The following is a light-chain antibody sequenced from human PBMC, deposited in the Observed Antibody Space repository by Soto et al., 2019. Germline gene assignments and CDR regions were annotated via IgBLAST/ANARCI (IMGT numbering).Light chain of an antibody. CDR3: QQYLSLPVT. V-gene: IGKV3-20*01. Sequence: EVVLTQSPGTLSLSPGERATLSCRASQTVTSNYLAWYQQKPGQAPRLLIYGASSRPTDIPHRLSGSGSGTDFTLTISRLEPEDFALYYCQQYLSLPVTFGQGTKLEIK. CDR2: GAS. CDR1: QTVTSNY. J-gene: IGKJ2*01.